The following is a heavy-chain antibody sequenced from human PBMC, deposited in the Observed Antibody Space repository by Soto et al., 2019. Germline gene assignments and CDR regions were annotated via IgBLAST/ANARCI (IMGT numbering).Heavy chain of an antibody. D-gene: IGHD2-2*01. CDR2: ISGSGGIT. Sequence: EVQLLESGGGLVQPGGSLRLSCAASGFTFSTYAMSWVRQAPGKGLEWVPVISGSGGITYHIDSVKGRFTISRDNSESTLYLQMNSLRAEDTAVYYCAKAGYCSGTTCPPDSWGQGTLVTVSS. CDR3: AKAGYCSGTTCPPDS. CDR1: GFTFSTYA. V-gene: IGHV3-23*01. J-gene: IGHJ5*01.